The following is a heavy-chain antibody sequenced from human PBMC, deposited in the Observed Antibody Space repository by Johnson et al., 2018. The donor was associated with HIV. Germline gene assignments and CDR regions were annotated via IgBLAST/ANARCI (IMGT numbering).Heavy chain of an antibody. CDR1: GFTFDDYA. CDR3: VKDTTFSSSHAFDI. Sequence: VQLVESGGGLVQPGRSLRLSCAASGFTFDDYAMHWVRQAPGKGLEWVSRISWKSGTIIYADSVKGRFSISRDNAKNALYLQMNNLRAEDTALYYCVKDTTFSSSHAFDIWGQGTMVTVSS. V-gene: IGHV3-9*01. D-gene: IGHD6-6*01. CDR2: ISWKSGTI. J-gene: IGHJ3*02.